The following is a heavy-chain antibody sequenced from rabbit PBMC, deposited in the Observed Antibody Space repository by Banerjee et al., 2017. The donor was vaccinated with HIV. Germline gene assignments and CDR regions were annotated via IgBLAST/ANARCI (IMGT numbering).Heavy chain of an antibody. CDR2: INTISGDT. J-gene: IGHJ3*01. Sequence: QEQLEESGGGLVKPEGSLTLTCTASGFSFSNGYVMCWVRQAPGKGLEWIACINTISGDTVYATWAKGRFTISKASWTTVTLQMTSLTAADTATYFCARLGAGDTGAGWMYDLWGQGTLVTVS. V-gene: IGHV1S45*01. D-gene: IGHD3-1*01. CDR1: GFSFSNGYV. CDR3: ARLGAGDTGAGWMYDL.